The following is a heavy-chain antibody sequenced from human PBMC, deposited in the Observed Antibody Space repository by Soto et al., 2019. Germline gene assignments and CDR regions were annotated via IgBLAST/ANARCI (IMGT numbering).Heavy chain of an antibody. CDR1: GFTFSSYA. Sequence: QVQLVESGGGVVQPGRSLRLSCAASGFTFSSYAMHWVRQAPGKGLEWVAVISYDGSNKYYADSVKGRFTISRDNSKTTLYLQMNSLRAEDTAVYYCALGGSYYYDSPNAAWGQGTLVTVSS. CDR2: ISYDGSNK. CDR3: ALGGSYYYDSPNAA. D-gene: IGHD3-22*01. V-gene: IGHV3-30-3*01. J-gene: IGHJ5*02.